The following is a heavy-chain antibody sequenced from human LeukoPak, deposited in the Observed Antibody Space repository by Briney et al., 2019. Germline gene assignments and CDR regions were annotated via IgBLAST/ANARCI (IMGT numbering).Heavy chain of an antibody. CDR3: ARLSGKYYYYYYYMDV. CDR1: GFTFSSYA. D-gene: IGHD4-23*01. Sequence: PGGSLRLSCAASGFTFSSYAMHWVRQAPGMGLEWVAILSYDGSNKYYADSVKGRFTISRDNAKNSLYLQMNSLRAEDTAVYYCARLSGKYYYYYYYMDVWGKGTTVTVSS. V-gene: IGHV3-30*04. CDR2: LSYDGSNK. J-gene: IGHJ6*03.